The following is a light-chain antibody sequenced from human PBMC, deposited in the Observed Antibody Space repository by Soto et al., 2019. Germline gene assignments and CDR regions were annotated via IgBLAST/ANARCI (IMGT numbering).Light chain of an antibody. CDR1: QSISSW. J-gene: IGKJ4*01. V-gene: IGKV1-5*03. CDR2: QAS. Sequence: DIQVTQSPSTLSASVGDRVTITCRASQSISSWLAWYQQKPGKAPKLLIYQASILKSGVPSRFSGSGSGTDFTLTISSLQPDDSATYYCQDYSSTSGLTFGGGAKVEIK. CDR3: QDYSSTSGLT.